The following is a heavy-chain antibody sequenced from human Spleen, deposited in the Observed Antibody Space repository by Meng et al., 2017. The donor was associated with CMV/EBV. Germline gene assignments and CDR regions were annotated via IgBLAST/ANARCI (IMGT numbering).Heavy chain of an antibody. D-gene: IGHD3-10*01. Sequence: GESLKISCAASGFLFSIYAMSWVRQAPGKGLEWVSGISGSGGNMLYADSVKGRFTISRDNSKNTLYLQMNSLRSDDTAVYYCAKMKLLARNFFDPWGQGTLVTVSS. J-gene: IGHJ5*02. CDR1: GFLFSIYA. CDR3: AKMKLLARNFFDP. CDR2: ISGSGGNM. V-gene: IGHV3-23*01.